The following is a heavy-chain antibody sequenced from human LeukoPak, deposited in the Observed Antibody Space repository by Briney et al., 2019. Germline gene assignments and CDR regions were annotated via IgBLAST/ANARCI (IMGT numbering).Heavy chain of an antibody. J-gene: IGHJ4*02. CDR3: ARDDYGGNGDYFDS. Sequence: SVKVSCKASGYTFTSYGISWVRQAPGQGLEWMGRIIPILGIANYAQKFQGRITITADKSTSTAYMELSSLRSEDTAVFYCARDDYGGNGDYFDSWGQGTLVTVSS. D-gene: IGHD4-23*01. CDR1: GYTFTSYG. CDR2: IIPILGIA. V-gene: IGHV1-69*04.